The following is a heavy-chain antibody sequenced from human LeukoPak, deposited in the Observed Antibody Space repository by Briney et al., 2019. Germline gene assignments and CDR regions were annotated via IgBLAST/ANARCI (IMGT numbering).Heavy chain of an antibody. CDR2: IYYSGST. CDR3: ARDGYYDSSGFSA. J-gene: IGHJ5*02. V-gene: IGHV4-39*07. Sequence: SETLSLTCTVSGGSISSSSYYWGWIRQPPGKGLEWIGSIYYSGSTYYNPSLKSRVTISVDKSKNQFSLKLSSVTAADTAVYYCARDGYYDSSGFSAWGQGTLVTVSS. CDR1: GGSISSSSYY. D-gene: IGHD3-22*01.